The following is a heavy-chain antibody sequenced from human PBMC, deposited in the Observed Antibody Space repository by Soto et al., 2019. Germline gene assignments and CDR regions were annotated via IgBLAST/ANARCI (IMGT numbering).Heavy chain of an antibody. CDR2: IKSKTDGGTA. CDR3: TTGIYYDILTGYHNVAY. Sequence: VGSLRVSCVASGFNLSHPWMTWVRQAAGKGLEWVGRIKSKTDGGTADYAAPVKGRATISRDDSKNTVYLQMNSLKTEDTAVYYCTTGIYYDILTGYHNVAYWGQGALVTVSS. V-gene: IGHV3-15*01. J-gene: IGHJ4*02. CDR1: GFNLSHPW. D-gene: IGHD3-9*01.